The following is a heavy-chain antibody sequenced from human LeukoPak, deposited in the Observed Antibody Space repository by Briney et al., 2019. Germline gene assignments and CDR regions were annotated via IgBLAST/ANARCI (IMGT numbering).Heavy chain of an antibody. CDR2: IKQDGSEK. CDR1: GFTFRSYW. V-gene: IGHV3-7*01. Sequence: GGPLRLSCAASGFTFRSYWMSWVRQAPGKGLEWVANIKQDGSEKYYVDSVKGRFTISRDNAKNSLYLQMNSLRAEDTAVYYCARDSGYDQPYYFDYWGQGTLVTVSS. J-gene: IGHJ4*02. CDR3: ARDSGYDQPYYFDY. D-gene: IGHD5-12*01.